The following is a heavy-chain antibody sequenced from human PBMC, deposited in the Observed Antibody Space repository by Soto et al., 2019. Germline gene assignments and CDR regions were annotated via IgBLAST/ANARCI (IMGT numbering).Heavy chain of an antibody. J-gene: IGHJ4*02. CDR3: AKDVNYDILAGYYYY. CDR2: IRGSDGST. CDR1: GFTISSYG. Sequence: EVQLLESGGGLVQPGGSLRLSCAASGFTISSYGMTWVRQAPGKGLEWVSTIRGSDGSTYDADSVKGRFTISRDNSKNTVYLQRNSLRVEDTAVYFCAKDVNYDILAGYYYYWGQGTLVSVSS. D-gene: IGHD3-9*01. V-gene: IGHV3-23*01.